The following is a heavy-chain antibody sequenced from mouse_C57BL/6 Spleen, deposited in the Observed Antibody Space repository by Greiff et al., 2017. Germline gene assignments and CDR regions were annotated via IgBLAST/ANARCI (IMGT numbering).Heavy chain of an antibody. V-gene: IGHV3-8*01. CDR2: ISYSGST. D-gene: IGHD1-2*01. Sequence: VQLQQSGPGLAKPSQTLSLTCSVTGYSITSDYWNWIRKFPGNKLEYMGYISYSGSTNYNPYPKSRISITRDTSKNKYSLQLNSVTTEDTATYYCARYSATVASGYFDVWGTGTTVTVSS. J-gene: IGHJ1*03. CDR1: GYSITSDY. CDR3: ARYSATVASGYFDV.